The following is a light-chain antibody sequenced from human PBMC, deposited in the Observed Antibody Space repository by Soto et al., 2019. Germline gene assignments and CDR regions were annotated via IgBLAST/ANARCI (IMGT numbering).Light chain of an antibody. CDR2: EDN. J-gene: IGLJ2*01. Sequence: QSVLTQPPSVSAAPGQKVTISCSGSSSNIGKNYVSWYQQRPGTAPKVLIYEDNKRLSGIPDRFSGSKSGTSATLGITGLQAGDEADYYCGTFDSSLSGVVCGGGTQVTVL. CDR3: GTFDSSLSGVV. V-gene: IGLV1-51*02. CDR1: SSNIGKNY.